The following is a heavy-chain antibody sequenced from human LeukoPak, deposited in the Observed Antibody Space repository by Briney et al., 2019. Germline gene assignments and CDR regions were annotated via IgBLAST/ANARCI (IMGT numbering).Heavy chain of an antibody. V-gene: IGHV5-51*01. D-gene: IGHD3-10*01. CDR2: IYPGDSDT. CDR3: ARSPYYLGSGSSSAFDI. CDR1: GYSFTSYW. J-gene: IGHJ3*02. Sequence: GESLKISCKGSGYSFTSYWIGRVRQMPGKGLEGMGIIYPGDSDTRYSPSFQGQVTISADKSIGTAYLQWSSLKASDTAMYYCARSPYYLGSGSSSAFDIWGQGTLVTVSS.